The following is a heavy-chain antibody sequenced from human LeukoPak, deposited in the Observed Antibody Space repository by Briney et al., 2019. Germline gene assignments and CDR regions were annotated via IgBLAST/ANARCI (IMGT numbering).Heavy chain of an antibody. CDR1: GFTFSSYA. J-gene: IGHJ4*02. CDR2: ISGSGGST. V-gene: IGHV3-23*01. Sequence: GGSLRLSCAASGFTFSSYAMSWVRQAPGKGLEWVSGISGSGGSTYYADSVKGRFTISRDNSKNTLYLQMNSLRAGDTAVYYCAKAMGATLFDFWGQGTLVTVSS. CDR3: AKAMGATLFDF. D-gene: IGHD1-26*01.